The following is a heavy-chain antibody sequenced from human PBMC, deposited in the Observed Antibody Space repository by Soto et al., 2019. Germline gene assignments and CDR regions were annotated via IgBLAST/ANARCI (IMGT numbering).Heavy chain of an antibody. CDR2: IYPGDSDT. V-gene: IGHV5-51*01. Sequence: GESLKISCKGSGYSFTSYWIGWVRQMPGKGLEWMGIIYPGDSDTRYSPSFQGQVTISADKSISTAYLQWSSLKASDTAMYYCAIDFLSGTYYYYYGMDVWGQGTTVTVSS. CDR1: GYSFTSYW. J-gene: IGHJ6*02. D-gene: IGHD3-3*01. CDR3: AIDFLSGTYYYYYGMDV.